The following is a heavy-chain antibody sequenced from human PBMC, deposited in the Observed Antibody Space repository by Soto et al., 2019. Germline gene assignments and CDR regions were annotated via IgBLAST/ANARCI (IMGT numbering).Heavy chain of an antibody. CDR2: ISSSSRYI. CDR3: ARVPDY. D-gene: IGHD2-2*01. CDR1: GFTFSSYS. Sequence: GESLKISCAASGFTFSSYSMNWVRQAPGKGLEWVSSISSSSRYIYYPDSVKGRFTISRDNAKNSLYLQMSSLRAEDTAVYYCARVPDYWGQGILVTVSS. V-gene: IGHV3-21*04. J-gene: IGHJ4*02.